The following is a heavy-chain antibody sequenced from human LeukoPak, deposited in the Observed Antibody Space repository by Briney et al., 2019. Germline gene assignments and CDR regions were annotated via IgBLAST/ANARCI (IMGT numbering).Heavy chain of an antibody. J-gene: IGHJ3*02. CDR3: ARSPQTYYDDSSGYETFDI. D-gene: IGHD3-22*01. CDR2: VNHSGGN. CDR1: GGSFSGDY. Sequence: PSETLSLTCAVYGGSFSGDYWSWIRQPPGKGREWIGEVNHSGGNNYNQSLRNRLTISVDTSKNQFSLKLSSVTAADTAVYYWARSPQTYYDDSSGYETFDIWGQGTMVTVSS. V-gene: IGHV4-34*01.